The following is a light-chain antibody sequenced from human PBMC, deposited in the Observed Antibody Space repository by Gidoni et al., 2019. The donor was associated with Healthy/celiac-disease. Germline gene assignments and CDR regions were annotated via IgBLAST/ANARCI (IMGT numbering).Light chain of an antibody. Sequence: DLQMTQSPSSLSASVGDRVTITCRASQSISSYLNWYQQKPGKAPTLLIYAASSWQSGVPSSFSGSGSGKDLTLTISSLQPEDFATYYCQQSYSTPRTFGQGTKVEIK. CDR3: QQSYSTPRT. CDR1: QSISSY. J-gene: IGKJ1*01. V-gene: IGKV1-39*01. CDR2: AAS.